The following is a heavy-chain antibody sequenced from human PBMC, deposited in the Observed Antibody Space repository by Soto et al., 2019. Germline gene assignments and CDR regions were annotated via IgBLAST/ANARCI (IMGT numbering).Heavy chain of an antibody. D-gene: IGHD5-12*01. V-gene: IGHV4-34*01. Sequence: QVQLQQWGAGLLKPSETLSLTCAVYGGSFSGYYWSWIRQPPGKGLEWIGEINHSGSTNYNPSLKSRVTISVDTSKNQFSLKLSSVTAADTAVYYCARGAPIEMATISYFDHWGQGTLVTVSS. CDR1: GGSFSGYY. CDR2: INHSGST. CDR3: ARGAPIEMATISYFDH. J-gene: IGHJ4*02.